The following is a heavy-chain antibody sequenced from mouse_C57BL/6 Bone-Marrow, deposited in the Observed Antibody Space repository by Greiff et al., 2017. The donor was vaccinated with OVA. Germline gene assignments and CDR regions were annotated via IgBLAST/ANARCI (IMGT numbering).Heavy chain of an antibody. CDR3: ARGRDYDLFAY. CDR1: GYAFTSYW. J-gene: IGHJ3*01. V-gene: IGHV1-52*01. D-gene: IGHD2-4*01. CDR2: IDPSDCET. Sequence: QVQLQQPGAELVRPGSSVKLSCKASGYAFTSYWMHWVKQRPIQGLEWIGNIDPSDCETHYNQKFKDKATLTVDKSSSTAYMQLSSLTSEDSAVYDCARGRDYDLFAYWGQGTLVTVSA.